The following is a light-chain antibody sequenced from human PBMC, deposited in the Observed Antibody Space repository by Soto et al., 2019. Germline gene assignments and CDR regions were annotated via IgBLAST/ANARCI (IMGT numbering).Light chain of an antibody. Sequence: QSALTQPPSASGSPGQSVTISCTGTSSDVGRYNYVSWYQHHPGKAPKLMIYEVTKRPSGVPDRFSGSKSGNTASLTVSGLQADDEAEYFCFSYTSSGTYVFGTGTKLTVL. V-gene: IGLV2-8*01. CDR2: EVT. CDR3: FSYTSSGTYV. CDR1: SSDVGRYNY. J-gene: IGLJ1*01.